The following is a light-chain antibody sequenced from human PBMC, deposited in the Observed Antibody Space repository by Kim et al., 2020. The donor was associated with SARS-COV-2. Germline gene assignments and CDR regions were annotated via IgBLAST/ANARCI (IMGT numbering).Light chain of an antibody. J-gene: IGLJ2*01. CDR1: KLGDKY. Sequence: PGQTASITCSGDKLGDKYACWYQQKPGQSPVLVIYQDSKRPSGIPARFSGSNSGNTATLTISGTQAMDEADYYCQAWDSSTAHVVFGGGTQLTVL. CDR2: QDS. V-gene: IGLV3-1*01. CDR3: QAWDSSTAHVV.